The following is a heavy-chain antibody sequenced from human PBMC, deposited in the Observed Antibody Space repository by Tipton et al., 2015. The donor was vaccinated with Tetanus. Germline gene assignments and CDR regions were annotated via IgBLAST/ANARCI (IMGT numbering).Heavy chain of an antibody. D-gene: IGHD3-10*01. CDR2: MSNDGNDI. CDR3: ARGEGAGSYIIDH. J-gene: IGHJ4*02. Sequence: SGGGVVQPGRSLRLSCAASGFTFSGYAMHWVRQAPGKGLEWGALMSNDGNDIQYADSVKGRFSISRDNSKNTVYLQKTSLTAEDTAVYMCARGEGAGSYIIDHGGQGIQGTDSS. CDR1: GFTFSGYA. V-gene: IGHV3-30-3*01.